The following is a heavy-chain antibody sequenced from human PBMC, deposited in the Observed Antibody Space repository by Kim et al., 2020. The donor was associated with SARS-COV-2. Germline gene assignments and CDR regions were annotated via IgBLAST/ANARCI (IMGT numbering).Heavy chain of an antibody. J-gene: IGHJ4*02. CDR1: GGSISSYY. CDR2: IYYSGST. CDR3: ARQGGDRTFDY. Sequence: SETLSLTCTVSGGSISSYYWSWIRQPPGKGLEWIGYIYYSGSTNYNPSLKSRVTISLDTSKNQFSLKLSSVTAADTAVYYCARQGGDRTFDYWGQGTLVTVSS. V-gene: IGHV4-59*13. D-gene: IGHD2-21*02.